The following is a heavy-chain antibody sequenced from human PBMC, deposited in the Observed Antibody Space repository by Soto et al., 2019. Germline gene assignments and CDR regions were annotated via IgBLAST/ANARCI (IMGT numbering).Heavy chain of an antibody. CDR1: GFTFSSYG. D-gene: IGHD2-15*01. CDR2: IWYDGSNK. J-gene: IGHJ4*02. V-gene: IGHV3-33*01. CDR3: ASEGRRNRPPDY. Sequence: QVQLVESGGGVVQPGRSLRLSCAASGFTFSSYGMHWVRQAPGKGLEWVAVIWYDGSNKYYADSVKGRFTISRDNSKNTLYLQMNSLRAEDTAVYYCASEGRRNRPPDYWGQGTLVTVSS.